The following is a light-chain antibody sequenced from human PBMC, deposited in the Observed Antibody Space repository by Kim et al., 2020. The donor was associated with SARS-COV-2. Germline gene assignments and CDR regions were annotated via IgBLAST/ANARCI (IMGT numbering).Light chain of an antibody. CDR3: NSRESGVNHVV. V-gene: IGLV3-19*01. CDR2: DKN. J-gene: IGLJ3*02. Sequence: SSELTQDPAVSVALGQTVRITCQGDSLRSYYASWYQQRPGQAPLLVIYDKNNRHSGIPDRFSGSSSGNTASLTITGAQAEDEADYYCNSRESGVNHVVFG. CDR1: SLRSYY.